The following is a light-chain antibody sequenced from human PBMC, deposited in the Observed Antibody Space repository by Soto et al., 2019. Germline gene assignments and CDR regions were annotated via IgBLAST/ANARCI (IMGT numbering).Light chain of an antibody. CDR3: ASWDDRLGAVI. V-gene: IGLV1-47*02. CDR2: SNN. CDR1: SSNIGGTNY. J-gene: IGLJ2*01. Sequence: QSVLTQPPSASGTPGQRVFISCSGSSSNIGGTNYAYWYQQLTGAAPKLLMHSNNLRPSGVPERISGSKSGTSASLAISGPRSEDEAVYYCASWDDRLGAVIFGGGTKLTVL.